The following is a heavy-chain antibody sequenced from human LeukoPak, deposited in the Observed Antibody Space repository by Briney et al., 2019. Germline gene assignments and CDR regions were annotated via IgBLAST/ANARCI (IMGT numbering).Heavy chain of an antibody. CDR3: ARDRNYYYMDV. CDR2: IYTSGST. Sequence: SETLSLTCTVSGGSISSSSYYWSWIRQPAGKGLEWIGRIYTSGSTNYNPSLKSRVTMSVDTSKNQFSLKLSSVTAADTAVYYCARDRNYYYMDVWGKGTTVTISS. J-gene: IGHJ6*03. V-gene: IGHV4-61*02. CDR1: GGSISSSSYY.